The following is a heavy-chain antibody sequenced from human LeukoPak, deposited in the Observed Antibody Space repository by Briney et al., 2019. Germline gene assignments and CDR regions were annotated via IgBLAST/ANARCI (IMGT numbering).Heavy chain of an antibody. Sequence: ASVKVSCKASGYTFTSYYMHWVRQAPGQGLEWMGWINPNSGGTNYAQKFQGRVTMTRDTSISTAYMELSRLRSDDTAVYYCARGKGTTVTPFDYWGQGTLVTVSS. V-gene: IGHV1-2*02. D-gene: IGHD4-11*01. J-gene: IGHJ4*02. CDR3: ARGKGTTVTPFDY. CDR1: GYTFTSYY. CDR2: INPNSGGT.